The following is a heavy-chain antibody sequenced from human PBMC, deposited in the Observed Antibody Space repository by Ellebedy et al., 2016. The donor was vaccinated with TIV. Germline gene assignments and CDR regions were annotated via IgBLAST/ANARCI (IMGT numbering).Heavy chain of an antibody. Sequence: SETLSLXCAVYGGSFSGYYWTWIRQPPGKGLEWIGEINHSGSTNYNPSLKSRVTISVDTSKNQFSVKLSSVTAADTAVYYCARGDLEEGQAVTKVRRFDYWGQGTLVTVSS. J-gene: IGHJ4*02. CDR2: INHSGST. V-gene: IGHV4-34*01. CDR3: ARGDLEEGQAVTKVRRFDY. CDR1: GGSFSGYY. D-gene: IGHD4-17*01.